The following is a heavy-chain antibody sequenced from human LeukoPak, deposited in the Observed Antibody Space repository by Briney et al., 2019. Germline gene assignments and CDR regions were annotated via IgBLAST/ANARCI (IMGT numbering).Heavy chain of an antibody. CDR2: ISYDGSDK. V-gene: IGHV3-30-3*01. D-gene: IGHD6-19*01. CDR3: ARCMAVAGTSCPDY. CDR1: GFTFIRHS. J-gene: IGHJ4*02. Sequence: GGSLRLSCAAYGFTFIRHSMHWVRQAPGKGLEWVAVISYDGSDKYYADSVKGRFTISRDNSKNTLYLQMNSLRAEDTAVYYCARCMAVAGTSCPDYWGQGTLVTVSS.